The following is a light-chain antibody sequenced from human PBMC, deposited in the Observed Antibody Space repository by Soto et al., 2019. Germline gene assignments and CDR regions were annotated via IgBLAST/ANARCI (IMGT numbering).Light chain of an antibody. Sequence: DIPMTQSPSSLSASVGDRVTITCQANQAINTYLHGYQQKSGKAPKLLIYDASNLDTRVPSRFSGSGSGTDFSLSRSSLQPEDVATYYCQHYNYLTPIALGQGTRLDI. CDR1: QAINTY. J-gene: IGKJ5*01. CDR3: QHYNYLTPIA. CDR2: DAS. V-gene: IGKV1-33*01.